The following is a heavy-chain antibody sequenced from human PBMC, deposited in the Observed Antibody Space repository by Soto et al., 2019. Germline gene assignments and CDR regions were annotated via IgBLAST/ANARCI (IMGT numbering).Heavy chain of an antibody. J-gene: IGHJ4*02. Sequence: PVGSLRLSCAASGFSFRSYGMHWVRQAPGRGLEWVALISYDGRHEYYADSVKGRFTISRDNSQNTLILEMRNLRTDDTALYYCAKLVERVGGVPVVAYWGRGTLVTVSS. D-gene: IGHD6-6*01. V-gene: IGHV3-30*18. CDR3: AKLVERVGGVPVVAY. CDR1: GFSFRSYG. CDR2: ISYDGRHE.